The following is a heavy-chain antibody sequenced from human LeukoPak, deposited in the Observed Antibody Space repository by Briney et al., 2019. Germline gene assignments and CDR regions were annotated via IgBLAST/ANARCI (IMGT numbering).Heavy chain of an antibody. J-gene: IGHJ4*02. D-gene: IGHD3-22*01. CDR2: IDTTTSYI. Sequence: GGSLRLSCAASGFTFDDYGMSWVRQVPGKGLEWVSFIDTTTSYIYYGDSVKGRFTISRDNAKNSLYLQMHSLRAEDTAVYYCARETYYYDSSGYYVYYFDNWGQGTLVTVSS. CDR1: GFTFDDYG. CDR3: ARETYYYDSSGYYVYYFDN. V-gene: IGHV3-21*01.